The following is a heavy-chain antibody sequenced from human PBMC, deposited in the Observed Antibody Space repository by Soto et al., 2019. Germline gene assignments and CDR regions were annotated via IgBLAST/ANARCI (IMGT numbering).Heavy chain of an antibody. D-gene: IGHD3-22*01. CDR2: IYHSGST. Sequence: SETLSLTCTVSGGSISSGDYYWSWIRQPPGKGLEWIGYIYHSGSTYYNPSLKSRVTISVDTSKNQFSLKLSSVTAADTAVYYCASGPSYYYDSSLLNWFDPWGQGTLVTVSS. CDR1: GGSISSGDYY. J-gene: IGHJ5*02. V-gene: IGHV4-30-4*01. CDR3: ASGPSYYYDSSLLNWFDP.